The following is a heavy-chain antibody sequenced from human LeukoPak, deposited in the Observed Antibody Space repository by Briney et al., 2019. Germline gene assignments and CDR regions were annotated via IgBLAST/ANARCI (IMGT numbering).Heavy chain of an antibody. J-gene: IGHJ4*02. V-gene: IGHV3-53*01. D-gene: IGHD1-26*01. CDR1: GIAVIGNY. Sequence: GGSLRLSCAASGIAVIGNYMSWVRQPPGKGLEWVSFISINTDTFYADSVRGRFTISRDSSKNTLFIQMNSLRDEDSAVYYCAIAQSWDELFDYWGQGTLVTVSS. CDR3: AIAQSWDELFDY. CDR2: ISINTDT.